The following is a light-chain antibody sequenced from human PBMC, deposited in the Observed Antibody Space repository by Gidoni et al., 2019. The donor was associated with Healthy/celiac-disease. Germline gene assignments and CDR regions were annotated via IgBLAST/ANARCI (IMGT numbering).Light chain of an antibody. Sequence: IHMTQPPSSLSASVGDRVTITCRASQSISSYLNWYQQKPGKAPKLLIYAASSLQSGVPSRFSGSGSGTDFTLTISSRQPEDFATYYCQQSYSTPPWTFGEGTKVEIK. J-gene: IGKJ1*01. CDR3: QQSYSTPPWT. CDR1: QSISSY. CDR2: AAS. V-gene: IGKV1-39*01.